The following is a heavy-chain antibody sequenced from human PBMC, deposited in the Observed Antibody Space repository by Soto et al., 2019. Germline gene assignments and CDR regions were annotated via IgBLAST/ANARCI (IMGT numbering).Heavy chain of an antibody. Sequence: QVQLVQSGAEEQKPGSSVKVSCKAPGGTFSSYAISWVRQAPGQGLEWMGGIIPIFGTAKYAQKFQGRVTITADESTSTGYMELSSLRSEDTAVYYCARSQGGSSSLDIYYYYYYGMDVWGQGTTVTVSS. D-gene: IGHD2-15*01. CDR3: ARSQGGSSSLDIYYYYYYGMDV. CDR1: GGTFSSYA. V-gene: IGHV1-69*01. J-gene: IGHJ6*02. CDR2: IIPIFGTA.